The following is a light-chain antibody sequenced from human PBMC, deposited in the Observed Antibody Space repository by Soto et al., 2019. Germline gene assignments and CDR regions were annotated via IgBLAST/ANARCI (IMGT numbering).Light chain of an antibody. CDR3: QQYEELPYT. V-gene: IGKV1-5*01. J-gene: IGKJ2*01. CDR1: QSISSW. CDR2: DIS. Sequence: DIQMTQSPSTLSASVGDRVTITCRASQSISSWLAWYQQKPGKAPKLLIYDISTLEFGVPSRFGGSGSGTDFTFTITGLQPEDIGTYFCQQYEELPYTFGQGTKLEI.